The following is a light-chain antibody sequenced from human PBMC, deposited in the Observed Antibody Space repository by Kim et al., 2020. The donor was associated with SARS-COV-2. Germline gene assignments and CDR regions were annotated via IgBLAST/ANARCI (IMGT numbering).Light chain of an antibody. CDR1: QSVSSS. V-gene: IGKV3-15*01. CDR2: GAS. J-gene: IGKJ5*01. CDR3: QQYNNWPPL. Sequence: EIVMTQSPATLSVSPGERATLSCRASQSVSSSLAWYQQKPGQAPRLLIYGASIRATGFPARFSGSGSGTEFTLTISSLQPEDFAVYYCQQYNNWPPLFGQGTRLEIK.